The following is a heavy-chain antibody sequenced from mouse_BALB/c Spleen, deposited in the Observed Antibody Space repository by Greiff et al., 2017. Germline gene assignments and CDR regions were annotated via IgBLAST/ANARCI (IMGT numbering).Heavy chain of an antibody. CDR3: ARPLYYYGSSYVWFAY. D-gene: IGHD1-1*01. Sequence: VKVVESGAELVKPGASVKLSCKASGYTFTSYDINWVRQRPEQGLEWIGWIFPGDGSTKYNEKFKGKATLTTDKSSSTAYMQLSRLTSEDSAVYFCARPLYYYGSSYVWFAYWGQGTLVTVSA. CDR1: GYTFTSYD. V-gene: IGHV1-85*01. J-gene: IGHJ3*01. CDR2: IFPGDGST.